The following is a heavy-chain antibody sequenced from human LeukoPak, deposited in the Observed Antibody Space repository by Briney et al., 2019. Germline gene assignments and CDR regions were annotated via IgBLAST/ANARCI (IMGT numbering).Heavy chain of an antibody. CDR1: GGSISSGGYY. J-gene: IGHJ4*02. D-gene: IGHD3-3*01. CDR2: IYHSGST. Sequence: SQTLSLTCTVSGGSISSGGYYWSWIRQPPGKGLEWIGYIYHSGSTYYNPSLKSRVTISVDRSKNQFSLKLSSVTAADTAVYYCARGLGRFLEWLLAYFDYWGQGTLVTVSS. CDR3: ARGLGRFLEWLLAYFDY. V-gene: IGHV4-30-2*01.